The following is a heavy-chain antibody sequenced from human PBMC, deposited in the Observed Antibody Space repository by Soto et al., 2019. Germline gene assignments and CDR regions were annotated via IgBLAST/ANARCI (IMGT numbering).Heavy chain of an antibody. CDR3: ARDRYCSGGSCKPDAFDI. J-gene: IGHJ3*02. D-gene: IGHD2-15*01. Sequence: SETLSLTCTVSGCSISSYYWSWIRQPPGKGLEWIGYIYYSGSTNYNPSLKSRVTISVDTSKNQFSLKLSSVTAADTAVYYCARDRYCSGGSCKPDAFDIWGQGTMVTVSS. CDR2: IYYSGST. V-gene: IGHV4-59*01. CDR1: GCSISSYY.